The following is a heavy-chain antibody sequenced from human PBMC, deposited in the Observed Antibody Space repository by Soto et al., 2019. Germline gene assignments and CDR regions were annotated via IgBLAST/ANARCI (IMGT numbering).Heavy chain of an antibody. Sequence: QVQLQESGPGLVKSSETLSLTCTVSGDSFSGYYWSWVRQPAGKGLEWIGRVYTSGNTDYNRSLKSRATVSVDTSKIQFSRRLNSVTAADTAVYYCAREARETVGDGYWCDPWGQGTLVTVSS. CDR2: VYTSGNT. J-gene: IGHJ5*02. CDR3: AREARETVGDGYWCDP. D-gene: IGHD2-21*02. V-gene: IGHV4-4*07. CDR1: GDSFSGYY.